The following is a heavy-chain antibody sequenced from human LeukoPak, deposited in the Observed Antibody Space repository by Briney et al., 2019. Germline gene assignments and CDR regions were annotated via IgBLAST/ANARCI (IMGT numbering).Heavy chain of an antibody. CDR2: IYYSGST. CDR1: GGSISSYY. CDR3: ARDDYDSRRAFDI. D-gene: IGHD3-22*01. V-gene: IGHV4-59*01. Sequence: SETLSLTCTVSGGSISSYYWSWIRQPPGKGLEWIGYIYYSGSTNYNPSLKSRVTISVDTSKNQFSLKLSSVTAADTAVYYCARDDYDSRRAFDIWGQGIMVTVSS. J-gene: IGHJ3*02.